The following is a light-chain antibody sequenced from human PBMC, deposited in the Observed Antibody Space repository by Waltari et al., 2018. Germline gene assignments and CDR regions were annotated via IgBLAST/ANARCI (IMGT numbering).Light chain of an antibody. CDR3: QTWGTVIQV. CDR1: SGHINYA. V-gene: IGLV4-69*01. J-gene: IGLJ2*01. CDR2: LNSDGSH. Sequence: QLALTQSPSASASLGASVKLTCTLSSGHINYAIAWHQQQPEKGPRYLMKLNSDGSHNKGDGIPDRFSGSSSGAERYLTISSLQCEDEADYYCQTWGTVIQVFGGGTKLTVL.